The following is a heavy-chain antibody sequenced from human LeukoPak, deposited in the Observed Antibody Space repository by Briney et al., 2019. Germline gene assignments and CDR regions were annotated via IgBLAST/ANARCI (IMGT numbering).Heavy chain of an antibody. CDR2: ISGSGGST. J-gene: IGHJ4*02. V-gene: IGHV3-23*01. D-gene: IGHD3-9*01. CDR1: GFTFSSYA. CDR3: AKDQYYDILTGYRPEYYFDY. Sequence: GGSLRLFCAASGFTFSSYAMRWVRQAPGKGLEWVLAISGSGGSTYYADSVKGRFTISRDNSKNTLYLQMNSLRAEDTAVYYCAKDQYYDILTGYRPEYYFDYWGKGTLVTVSS.